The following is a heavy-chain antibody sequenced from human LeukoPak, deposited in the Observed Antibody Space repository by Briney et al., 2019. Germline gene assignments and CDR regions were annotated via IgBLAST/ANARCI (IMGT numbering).Heavy chain of an antibody. Sequence: PSQTLSLTCTVSGGSISSGDYYWSWIRQPPGKGLEWIGYIYYSGSTYYNPSLKSRVTISVDTPKNQFSLKLSSVTAADTAVYYCARTLPVGYSGYVGAIDYWGQGTLVTVSS. CDR2: IYYSGST. CDR3: ARTLPVGYSGYVGAIDY. CDR1: GGSISSGDYY. V-gene: IGHV4-30-4*01. D-gene: IGHD5-12*01. J-gene: IGHJ4*02.